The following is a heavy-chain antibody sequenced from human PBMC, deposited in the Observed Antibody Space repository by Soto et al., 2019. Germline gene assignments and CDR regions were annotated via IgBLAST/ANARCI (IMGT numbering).Heavy chain of an antibody. V-gene: IGHV1-18*01. Sequence: ASVKVSCKASGYTFTSYGISWVRQAPGQGLEWMGWISAYNGNTNYAQKLQGRVTMTTDTSTSTAYMELRSLRFDDTAVYYCARERRYYDSSGYPDDAFDIWGQGTMVTVSS. CDR2: ISAYNGNT. CDR3: ARERRYYDSSGYPDDAFDI. J-gene: IGHJ3*02. CDR1: GYTFTSYG. D-gene: IGHD3-22*01.